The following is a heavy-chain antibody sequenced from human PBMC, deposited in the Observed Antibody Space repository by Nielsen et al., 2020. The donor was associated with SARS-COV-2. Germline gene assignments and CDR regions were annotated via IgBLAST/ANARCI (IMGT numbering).Heavy chain of an antibody. D-gene: IGHD5-12*01. CDR1: GFTFSSYA. V-gene: IGHV3-30-3*01. CDR3: ARDSTGGYSGYGDY. Sequence: GESLKISCAASGFTFSSYAMSWVRQAPGKGLEWVAVISYDGSNKYYADSVKGRFTISRDNSKNTLYLQMNSLRAEDTAVYYCARDSTGGYSGYGDYWGQGTLVTVSS. J-gene: IGHJ4*02. CDR2: ISYDGSNK.